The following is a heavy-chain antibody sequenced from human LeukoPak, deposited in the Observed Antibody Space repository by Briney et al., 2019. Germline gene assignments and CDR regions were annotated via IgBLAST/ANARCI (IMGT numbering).Heavy chain of an antibody. CDR2: MNPNSGNT. CDR1: GYTFTNYD. D-gene: IGHD4-17*01. CDR3: AKELTTVNRGYFDY. V-gene: IGHV1-8*02. J-gene: IGHJ4*02. Sequence: ASVKVSCKTSGYTFTNYDINWVRQATGQGLEWTGWMNPNSGNTGYAQKFQGRVTMTRNTSISTAYMELSSLRSEDTAVYYCAKELTTVNRGYFDYWGQGTLVTVSS.